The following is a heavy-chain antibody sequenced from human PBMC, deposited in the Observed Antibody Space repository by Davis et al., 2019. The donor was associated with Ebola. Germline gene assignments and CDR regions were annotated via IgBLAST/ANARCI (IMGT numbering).Heavy chain of an antibody. CDR1: GYIFTDNN. J-gene: IGHJ4*02. D-gene: IGHD4-17*01. V-gene: IGHV1-2*04. Sequence: ASVKVSCKTSGYIFTDNNIHWVRQAPGQGLEWVGWINPNTGGTNYAQKFQGWVTMTRDTSISTAYMELSRLRSDDTAVYYCARVGTVTTTFDYWGQGTLVTVSS. CDR3: ARVGTVTTTFDY. CDR2: INPNTGGT.